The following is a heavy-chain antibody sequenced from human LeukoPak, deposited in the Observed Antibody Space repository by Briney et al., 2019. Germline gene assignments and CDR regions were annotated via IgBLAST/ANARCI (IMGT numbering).Heavy chain of an antibody. CDR3: ATMVLAAAGIFFDY. CDR1: GYTFTNFG. Sequence: GASVKVSCKAFGYTFTNFGITWVRQAPGQGLEWMGWISAYNGDTKYGQNFQGRVTMTTDTSTTTAYMDLRSLSSDDTAVYYCATMVLAAAGIFFDYWGQGTLVTVSS. CDR2: ISAYNGDT. J-gene: IGHJ4*02. D-gene: IGHD6-13*01. V-gene: IGHV1-18*01.